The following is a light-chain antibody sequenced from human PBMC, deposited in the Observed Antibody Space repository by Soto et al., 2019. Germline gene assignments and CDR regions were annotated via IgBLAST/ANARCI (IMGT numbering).Light chain of an antibody. Sequence: EITMTQFPATLSASPGEGATLSCRAAQDVTTNFAWYQQRRGQAPRLLIYDISTRATGVPARFTGSGSGTEFTLTITSLQSADFAVYYCQQYNNWPPTWTFGQGTKVDIK. J-gene: IGKJ1*01. CDR1: QDVTTN. V-gene: IGKV3-15*01. CDR3: QQYNNWPPTWT. CDR2: DIS.